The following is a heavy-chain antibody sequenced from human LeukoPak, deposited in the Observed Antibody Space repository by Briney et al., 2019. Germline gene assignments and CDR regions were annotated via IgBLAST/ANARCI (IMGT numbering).Heavy chain of an antibody. CDR3: ASTYCGGDCYSGDHTNLNRFDY. CDR2: IYYSGST. J-gene: IGHJ4*02. D-gene: IGHD2-21*01. Sequence: PSETLSLTCTVSGGSISSYYWSWIRQPPGKGLEWIGYIYYSGSTNYNPSLKSRVTISVDTSKNQFSLKLSSVTAADTAVYYCASTYCGGDCYSGDHTNLNRFDYWGQGTLVTVSS. CDR1: GGSISSYY. V-gene: IGHV4-59*13.